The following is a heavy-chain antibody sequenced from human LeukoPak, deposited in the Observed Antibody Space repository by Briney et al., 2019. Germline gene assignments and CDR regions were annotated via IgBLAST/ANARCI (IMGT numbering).Heavy chain of an antibody. D-gene: IGHD6-19*01. Sequence: SETLSLTCTVSGGSISSSSYYWGWIRQPPGKGLEWTGSIYYSGSTYYNPSLKSRVTISVDTSKIHFSLKRGSVTAADTAVYYCARHGIAVAGSFDYWGQGTLVTVSS. CDR1: GGSISSSSYY. CDR3: ARHGIAVAGSFDY. CDR2: IYYSGST. V-gene: IGHV4-39*01. J-gene: IGHJ4*02.